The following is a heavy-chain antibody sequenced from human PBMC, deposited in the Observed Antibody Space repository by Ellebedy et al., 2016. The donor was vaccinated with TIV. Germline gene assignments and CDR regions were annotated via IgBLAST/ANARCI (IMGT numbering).Heavy chain of an antibody. CDR1: GYTLTELS. D-gene: IGHD3-22*01. V-gene: IGHV1-24*01. CDR3: ARDNYDSSGYYFDY. Sequence: ASVKVSCKVSGYTLTELSMHWVRQAPGKGLEWMGGFDPEDGETIYAQKFQGRVTITADESTSTAYMELSSLRSEDTAVYYCARDNYDSSGYYFDYWGQGTLVTVSS. J-gene: IGHJ4*02. CDR2: FDPEDGET.